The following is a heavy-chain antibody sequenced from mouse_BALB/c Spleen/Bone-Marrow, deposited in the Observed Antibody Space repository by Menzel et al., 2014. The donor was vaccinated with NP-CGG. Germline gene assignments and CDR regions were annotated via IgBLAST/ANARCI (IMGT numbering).Heavy chain of an antibody. CDR2: INPSNGGT. Sequence: VQLQQSGAELVKPGASVKLSCKASGYTFTNYYIYWVKQRPGQGLEWIGEINPSNGGTNFNEKFKSKATLTVDKSSSTAKMQLSSLTSEDSAVYYCTRVDSLYYCVMDYWGQGTSVTVSS. CDR1: GYTFTNYY. D-gene: IGHD2-3*01. V-gene: IGHV1S81*02. CDR3: TRVDSLYYCVMDY. J-gene: IGHJ4*01.